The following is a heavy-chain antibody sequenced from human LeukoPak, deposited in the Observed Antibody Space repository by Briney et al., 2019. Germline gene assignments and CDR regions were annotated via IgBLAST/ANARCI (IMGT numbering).Heavy chain of an antibody. CDR1: GDAIGSFY. D-gene: IGHD3-10*01. Sequence: RASETLSLTCTVSGDAIGSFYWSWIRQPPGKGLEWIGNIYYSGNTNYNPSLKSRVAMSVDRSRNQFSLQLSSVTAADTAVYYCAKGEDHGSGTVHFASWGQGTLVTVSS. J-gene: IGHJ4*02. CDR2: IYYSGNT. CDR3: AKGEDHGSGTVHFAS. V-gene: IGHV4-59*12.